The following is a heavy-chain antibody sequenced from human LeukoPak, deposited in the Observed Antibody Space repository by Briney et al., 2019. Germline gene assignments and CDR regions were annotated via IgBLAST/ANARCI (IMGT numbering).Heavy chain of an antibody. CDR2: IKQDGSEK. Sequence: PGGSLRLSCAASGFTFSSYGMHWVRQAPGKGLEWVANIKQDGSEKYYVDSVKGRFTISRDNAKNSLYLQMNNLRAEDTAVYFCARRNAYDFWSNYRYYYYYYMDVWGKGTTVTVSS. CDR3: ARRNAYDFWSNYRYYYYYYMDV. D-gene: IGHD3-3*01. J-gene: IGHJ6*03. CDR1: GFTFSSYG. V-gene: IGHV3-7*01.